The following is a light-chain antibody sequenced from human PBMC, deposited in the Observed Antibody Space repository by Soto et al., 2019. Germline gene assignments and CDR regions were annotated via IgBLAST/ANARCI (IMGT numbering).Light chain of an antibody. J-gene: IGKJ1*01. CDR3: RQFDSSVT. Sequence: EIVLTQSPGSLSLSPGEIATLSCRASQSVSSTFFAWYQQRPGQAPRLLMYGASSTATGIPERFSGSGSGTGFAVAMRGLEPEGRAVYYCRQFDSSVTFGQGTKLDFK. CDR1: QSVSSTF. CDR2: GAS. V-gene: IGKV3-20*01.